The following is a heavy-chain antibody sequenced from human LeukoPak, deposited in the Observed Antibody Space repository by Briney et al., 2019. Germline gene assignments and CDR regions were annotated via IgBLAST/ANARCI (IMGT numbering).Heavy chain of an antibody. J-gene: IGHJ4*02. CDR1: GFTFDDYG. D-gene: IGHD3-16*02. V-gene: IGHV3-20*04. CDR2: INWNGGST. Sequence: PGGSLRLSCAASGFTFDDYGMSWVRQAPGKGLEWVSGINWNGGSTGYADSVKGRFTISRDNAKNSLYLQMNSLRAEDTTLYYCARTGYYDYVWGSYRSTYYFDYSGQGTLVTVSS. CDR3: ARTGYYDYVWGSYRSTYYFDY.